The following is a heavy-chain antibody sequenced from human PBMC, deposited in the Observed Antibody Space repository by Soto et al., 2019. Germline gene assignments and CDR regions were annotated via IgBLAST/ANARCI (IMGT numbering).Heavy chain of an antibody. Sequence: GGSLRLSCAASGFKFDDYAMQWVRQAPGKGLEWVSYISWNSGTIAYADSVEGRFTISRDNAKNSLYLQMSSLRAEYTALYYCGKISYGDYGAFDIWGQGTMVTVSS. CDR3: GKISYGDYGAFDI. J-gene: IGHJ3*02. CDR1: GFKFDDYA. D-gene: IGHD4-17*01. CDR2: ISWNSGTI. V-gene: IGHV3-9*01.